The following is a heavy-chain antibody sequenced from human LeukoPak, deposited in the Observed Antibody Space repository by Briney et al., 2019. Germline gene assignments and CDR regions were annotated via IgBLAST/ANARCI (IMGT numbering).Heavy chain of an antibody. CDR1: GYTFTGYY. CDR2: INPNSGGT. J-gene: IGHJ3*02. Sequence: GASVKVSCKASGYTFTGYYMHWVRQAPGQGLEWMGWINPNSGGTKYAQKFQGRVTMTRDTSITTVYMELSRLRSDDTAVYYCARDLGSDAFDMWGQGTMVTVSS. V-gene: IGHV1-2*02. CDR3: ARDLGSDAFDM. D-gene: IGHD3-10*01.